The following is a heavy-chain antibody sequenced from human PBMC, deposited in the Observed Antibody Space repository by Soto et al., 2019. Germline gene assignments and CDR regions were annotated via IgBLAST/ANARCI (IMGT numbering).Heavy chain of an antibody. J-gene: IGHJ4*02. CDR2: IIPMFGTP. Sequence: QVQLVQSGAEVKEPGSSVKVSCKASGGTFSTYSISWVRQAPGQGLEWMGMIIPMFGTPDYAQTSQGRVTITADESTSTVYMERSSLRSEDTAVYYCAREGGAYSSGWRYFDYWGQGTLVTVSS. CDR1: GGTFSTYS. CDR3: AREGGAYSSGWRYFDY. V-gene: IGHV1-69*18. D-gene: IGHD6-19*01.